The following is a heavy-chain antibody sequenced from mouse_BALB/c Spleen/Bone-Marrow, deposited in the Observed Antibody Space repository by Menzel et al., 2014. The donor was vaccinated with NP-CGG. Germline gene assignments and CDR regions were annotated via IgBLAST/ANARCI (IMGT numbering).Heavy chain of an antibody. CDR1: GYSFTGYN. J-gene: IGHJ3*01. D-gene: IGHD2-14*01. V-gene: IGHV1-39*01. Sequence: VQLQQSGPELEKPGASVNISCKASGYSFTGYNMNWVKQNNGKSLEWIGNIDPSYGGISYNQKFKGKATLTVDKSSNTAYMQLKSLTSEDSAVYYCAISIEYRPLDYWGQGTLVTVSA. CDR2: IDPSYGGI. CDR3: AISIEYRPLDY.